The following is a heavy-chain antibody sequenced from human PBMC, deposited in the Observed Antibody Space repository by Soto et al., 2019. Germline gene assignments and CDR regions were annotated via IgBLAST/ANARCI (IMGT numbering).Heavy chain of an antibody. Sequence: EVQLLESGGGLVQPGGSLTLSCAASGFTFSDYTMSWVRQAPGKVLECVSVILSDHNTYYADSVRGRFTISRDNSKNTLYLEMNGLIAEVTAVYYIARRTSGYFGYWGQGTVVTVSS. J-gene: IGHJ4*02. CDR3: ARRTSGYFGY. D-gene: IGHD6-19*01. CDR2: ILSDHNT. CDR1: GFTFSDYT. V-gene: IGHV3-23*03.